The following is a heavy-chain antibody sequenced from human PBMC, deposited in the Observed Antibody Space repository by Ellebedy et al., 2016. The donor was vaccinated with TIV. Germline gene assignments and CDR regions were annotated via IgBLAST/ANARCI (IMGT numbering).Heavy chain of an antibody. CDR2: INANGVSI. Sequence: GESLKISCAASGFTFSSYAMSWVRQASGQGLEWVSGINANGVSIAYADSVKGRFTISRDNSKDTLFLQMNSLRAEDTAVYYCASSRYHYYLGNTIFAYWGQGALVTVSS. V-gene: IGHV3-23*01. D-gene: IGHD3-10*01. CDR1: GFTFSSYA. J-gene: IGHJ4*02. CDR3: ASSRYHYYLGNTIFAY.